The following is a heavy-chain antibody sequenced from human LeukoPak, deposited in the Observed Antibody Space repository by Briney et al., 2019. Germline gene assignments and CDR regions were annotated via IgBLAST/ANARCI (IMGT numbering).Heavy chain of an antibody. J-gene: IGHJ6*02. CDR2: IYTSGST. CDR1: GGSISSGSYY. Sequence: SQTLSLTCTVSGGSISSGSYYWSWIRQPAGKGLEWIGRIYTSGSTNYNPSLKSRVTISVDTSKNQFSLKLSSVTAADTAVYYCARADSSGYLNYGMDVWGQGTTVTVS. V-gene: IGHV4-61*02. CDR3: ARADSSGYLNYGMDV. D-gene: IGHD3-22*01.